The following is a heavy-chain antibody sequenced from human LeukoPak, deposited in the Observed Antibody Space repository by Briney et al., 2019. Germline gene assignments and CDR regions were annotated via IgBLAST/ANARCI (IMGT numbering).Heavy chain of an antibody. Sequence: SQTLSLTCTVSGGSISSGSYYWSWIRQPAGKGLEWIGRIYTSGSTNYNPSLKSRVTISVDTSKNQFSLKLSSVTAADTAVYYCARETNGDYDAFDIWGQGTMVTVSS. CDR2: IYTSGST. V-gene: IGHV4-61*02. CDR3: ARETNGDYDAFDI. D-gene: IGHD4-17*01. CDR1: GGSISSGSYY. J-gene: IGHJ3*02.